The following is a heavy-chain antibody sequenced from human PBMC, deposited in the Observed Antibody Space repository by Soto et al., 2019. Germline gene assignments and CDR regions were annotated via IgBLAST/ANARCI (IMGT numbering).Heavy chain of an antibody. CDR3: AIRRGYRGYDSAFDI. Sequence: EVQLVESGGGLIQPGGSLRLSCAASGFTVSSYHMTWVRQAPGKGPEWVSLIYSGGSTYYADSVKGRFTISRDNSKNTLYLQMNSLRGEDTAVYYCAIRRGYRGYDSAFDIWGQGPMVTVSS. D-gene: IGHD5-12*01. V-gene: IGHV3-53*01. CDR1: GFTVSSYH. J-gene: IGHJ3*02. CDR2: IYSGGST.